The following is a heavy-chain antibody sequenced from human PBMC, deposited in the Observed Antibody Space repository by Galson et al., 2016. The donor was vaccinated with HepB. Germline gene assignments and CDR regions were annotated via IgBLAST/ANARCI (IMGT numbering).Heavy chain of an antibody. CDR1: GFIFRSYA. V-gene: IGHV3-30-3*01. D-gene: IGHD3-16*01. CDR3: ARLIASPWNDYYYYGMDV. CDR2: ISNDGSNK. J-gene: IGHJ6*04. Sequence: SLRLSCADSGFIFRSYAMNWVRQAPGKGLEWLAVISNDGSNKYYADSVKGRFTISRDNSKNTLYLQMNSLRAEDTAVYYCARLIASPWNDYYYYGMDVWGKGTTVTVSS.